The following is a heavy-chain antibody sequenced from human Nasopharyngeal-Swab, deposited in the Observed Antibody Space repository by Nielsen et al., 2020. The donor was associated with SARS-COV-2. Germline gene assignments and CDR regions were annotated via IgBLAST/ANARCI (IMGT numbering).Heavy chain of an antibody. CDR2: ISFDGRYK. Sequence: GESLKISCEASGFTFTSHVMQWVRQAPGKGLEWVALISFDGRYKNYADSVRGRFTISRDNAKNSLFLQMNSLRAEDTAFYYCAKDIRASSWSLQFDYWGRGTPVTVSS. D-gene: IGHD6-13*01. J-gene: IGHJ4*02. CDR1: GFTFTSHV. CDR3: AKDIRASSWSLQFDY. V-gene: IGHV3-30*18.